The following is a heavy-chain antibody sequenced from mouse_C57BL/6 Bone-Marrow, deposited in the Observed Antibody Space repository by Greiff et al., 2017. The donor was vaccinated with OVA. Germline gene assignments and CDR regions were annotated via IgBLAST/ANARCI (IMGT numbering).Heavy chain of an antibody. J-gene: IGHJ2*01. V-gene: IGHV1-26*01. CDR2: INPNNGGT. D-gene: IGHD2-3*01. CDR1: GYTFTDYY. CDR3: ARGGYYEDY. Sequence: EVQLQQSGPELVKPGASVKISCKASGYTFTDYYMNWVKQSHGKSLEWIGDINPNNGGTSYNQKFKGKAILTVDKSSSTAYMELRSLTSEDSAVYYCARGGYYEDYWGQGTTLTVSS.